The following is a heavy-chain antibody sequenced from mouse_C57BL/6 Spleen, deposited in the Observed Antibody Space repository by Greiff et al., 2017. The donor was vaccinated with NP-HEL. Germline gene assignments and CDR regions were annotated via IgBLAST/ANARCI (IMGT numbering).Heavy chain of an antibody. CDR1: GYTFTSYW. Sequence: VQLQQPGAELVKPGASVKLSCKASGYTFTSYWMHWVKQRPGQGLEWIGMIHPNRGSTNYNEKFKSKATLTVDKSSSTAYMQLSSLTSEDSAVYYCDYYDYDGGFAYWGQGTLVTVSA. CDR2: IHPNRGST. J-gene: IGHJ3*01. V-gene: IGHV1-64*01. CDR3: DYYDYDGGFAY. D-gene: IGHD2-4*01.